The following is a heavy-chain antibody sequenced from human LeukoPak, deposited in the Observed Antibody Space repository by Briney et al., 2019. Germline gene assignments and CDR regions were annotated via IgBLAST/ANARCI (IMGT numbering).Heavy chain of an antibody. Sequence: SETLSLTCTVSGGSISSGSYYWNWIRHPAGKGLEWIGRIYTSGSTNYNPSLKSRVTISVDTSKNQFSLKLSSVTAADTAVYYCATLTGYSSESWFDPRGQGILVTVSS. D-gene: IGHD3-9*01. J-gene: IGHJ5*02. CDR3: ATLTGYSSESWFDP. CDR1: GGSISSGSYY. V-gene: IGHV4-61*02. CDR2: IYTSGST.